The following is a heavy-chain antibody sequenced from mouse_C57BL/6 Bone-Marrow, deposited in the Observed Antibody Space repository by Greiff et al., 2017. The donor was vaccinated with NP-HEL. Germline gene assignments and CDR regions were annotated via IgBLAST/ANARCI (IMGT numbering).Heavy chain of an antibody. V-gene: IGHV1-81*01. CDR2: IYPRSGNT. Sequence: VQLVESGAELARPGASVKLSCKASGYTFTSYGISWVKQRTGQGLEWIGVIYPRSGNTYYNEKFKGKATLTADKSSSTAYMELRSLTSEDSAVYVCARLRPYYGPAMDYWGQVTSVTVAS. CDR1: GYTFTSYG. J-gene: IGHJ4*01. CDR3: ARLRPYYGPAMDY. D-gene: IGHD1-1*01.